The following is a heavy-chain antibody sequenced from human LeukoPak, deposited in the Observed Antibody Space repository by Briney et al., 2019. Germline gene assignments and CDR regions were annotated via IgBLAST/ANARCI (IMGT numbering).Heavy chain of an antibody. V-gene: IGHV4-34*01. CDR3: ARGLAGQQLVWPLAYFDS. CDR2: INDSGRI. CDR1: GGSFSGYY. Sequence: SETLSLTCAVYGGSFSGYYWTWIRQPPGKGLEWIGDINDSGRIKYNPSSRSRLTMSLGTSKNQFSLTLSSVTAADTAVYYCARGLAGQQLVWPLAYFDSWGQGTLVTVSS. J-gene: IGHJ4*02. D-gene: IGHD6-6*01.